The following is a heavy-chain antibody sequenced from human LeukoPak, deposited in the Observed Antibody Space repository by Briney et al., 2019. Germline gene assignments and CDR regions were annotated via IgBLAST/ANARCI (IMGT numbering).Heavy chain of an antibody. Sequence: QPGESLRLSCAVSGFTFSRYSMSWVRQAPGKGLEWVSVIYSGGSTYYADSVKGRFTISRDNSKNTLYLQMNSLRAEDTAVYYCARAPRDSSGWSQSTVSDAFDIWGQGTMVTVSS. CDR2: IYSGGST. V-gene: IGHV3-66*01. CDR3: ARAPRDSSGWSQSTVSDAFDI. J-gene: IGHJ3*02. CDR1: GFTFSRYS. D-gene: IGHD6-19*01.